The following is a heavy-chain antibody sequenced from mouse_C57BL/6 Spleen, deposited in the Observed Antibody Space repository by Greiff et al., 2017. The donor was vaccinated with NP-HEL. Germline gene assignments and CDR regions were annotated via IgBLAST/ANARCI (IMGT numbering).Heavy chain of an antibody. V-gene: IGHV5-9*01. CDR2: ISGGGGNT. J-gene: IGHJ1*03. D-gene: IGHD3-1*01. CDR3: ASLSNSGWYFDV. Sequence: EVQLVESGGGLVKPGGSLKLSCAASGFTFSSYTMSWVRQTPEKRLEWVATISGGGGNTYYPDSVKGRFTISRDNAKNTLYLQMSSLRSEDTALYYCASLSNSGWYFDVWGTGTTVTVSS. CDR1: GFTFSSYT.